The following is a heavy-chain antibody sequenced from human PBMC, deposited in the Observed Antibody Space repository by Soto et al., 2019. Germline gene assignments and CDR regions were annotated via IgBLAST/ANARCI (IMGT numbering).Heavy chain of an antibody. V-gene: IGHV3-48*01. J-gene: IGHJ4*02. Sequence: GGSLRLSCEASGFTFSSYTMNWVRQAPGKGLEWVSYISHTGGTIYYADSVKGRFTISRDNAKNSLYLQMNSLRVEDTAVYFCVRAGVEYCTRTSCPALDFWGQGTLVTVSS. CDR3: VRAGVEYCTRTSCPALDF. CDR2: ISHTGGTI. D-gene: IGHD2-2*01. CDR1: GFTFSSYT.